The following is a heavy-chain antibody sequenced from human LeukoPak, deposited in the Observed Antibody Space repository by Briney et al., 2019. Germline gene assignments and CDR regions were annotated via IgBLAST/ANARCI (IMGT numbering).Heavy chain of an antibody. Sequence: PSETLSLTCTVSGGSISSDYWSWIRQPPGKGLEWIGYIYYSGSTNYNPSLKSRVTISVDTSKNQFSLKLSSVTAADTAVYYCARGALVPRVWGQGTTVTVSS. J-gene: IGHJ6*02. D-gene: IGHD2-2*01. CDR2: IYYSGST. CDR3: ARGALVPRV. V-gene: IGHV4-59*01. CDR1: GGSISSDY.